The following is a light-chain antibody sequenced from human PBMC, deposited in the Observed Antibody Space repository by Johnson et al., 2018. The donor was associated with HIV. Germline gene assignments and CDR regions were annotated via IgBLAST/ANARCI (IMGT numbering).Light chain of an antibody. J-gene: IGLJ1*01. CDR3: GTWDSSLSAHYV. CDR2: DNN. V-gene: IGLV1-51*01. Sequence: VLTQPPSVSAAPGQKVTISCSGSTSNIGNNYVSWYQQLPGKAPKLLIYDNNKRPSGIPDRFSGSKSGTSATLGITGLQSGDEADYYCGTWDSSLSAHYVFGTGTKVTVL. CDR1: TSNIGNNY.